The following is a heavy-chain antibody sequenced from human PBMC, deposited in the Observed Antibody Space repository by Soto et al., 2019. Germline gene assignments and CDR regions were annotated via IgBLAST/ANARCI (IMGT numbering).Heavy chain of an antibody. CDR1: GLTSRHYW. V-gene: IGHV3-7*01. J-gene: IGHJ4*02. Sequence: GALRLSCAASGLTSRHYWMSWLRQAPGKGLEWVANIKQDGSEKYYVDSVKGRFTISRDNAKNSLYLQMNSLRAEDTAVYYCAKGRGYCSSTSCYVGSDYWGQGT. CDR2: IKQDGSEK. CDR3: AKGRGYCSSTSCYVGSDY. D-gene: IGHD2-2*01.